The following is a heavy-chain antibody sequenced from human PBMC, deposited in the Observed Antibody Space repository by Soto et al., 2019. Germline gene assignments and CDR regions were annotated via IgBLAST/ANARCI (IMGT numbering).Heavy chain of an antibody. CDR2: ISSRGSYT. CDR3: ARGRLAAAGSFDY. Sequence: QVPLVESGGGLVKPGGSLRLSCAASGFPFSDYYVSWVRQAPGKGLEWVSYISSRGSYTSYADSVKGRFTISRDNAKNSLYLQMNSLRAEDTAVYYCARGRLAAAGSFDYWGQGTLVTVSS. D-gene: IGHD6-13*01. J-gene: IGHJ4*02. CDR1: GFPFSDYY. V-gene: IGHV3-11*06.